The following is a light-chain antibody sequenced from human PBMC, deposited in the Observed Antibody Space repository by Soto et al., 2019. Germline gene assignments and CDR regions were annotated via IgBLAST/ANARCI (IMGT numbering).Light chain of an antibody. CDR2: KAS. V-gene: IGKV1-5*03. CDR3: QHYNSYSEA. Sequence: DIQMTQSPASLSASVGDRVTITCRASQSFSSYLNWYQQKPGKAPKLLIYKASTLKSGVPSRFSGSGSGTEFTLTISSLQPDDFATYYCQHYNSYSEAFGQGTKVDI. CDR1: QSFSSY. J-gene: IGKJ1*01.